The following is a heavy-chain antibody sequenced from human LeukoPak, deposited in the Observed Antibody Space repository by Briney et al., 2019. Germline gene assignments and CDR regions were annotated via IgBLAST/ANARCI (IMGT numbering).Heavy chain of an antibody. CDR2: INDATGNT. Sequence: ASVKLSCKASGYTFTSHALHWVRQAPGEGLEWMAWINDATGNTEYSQKFQARVTITRDTSASTAYMELSSLRSEDTAVYYCARSIIIVPNTSYYYYYMDVWGQGTTVTVSS. D-gene: IGHD2/OR15-2a*01. CDR1: GYTFTSHA. V-gene: IGHV1-3*01. J-gene: IGHJ6*02. CDR3: ARSIIIVPNTSYYYYYMDV.